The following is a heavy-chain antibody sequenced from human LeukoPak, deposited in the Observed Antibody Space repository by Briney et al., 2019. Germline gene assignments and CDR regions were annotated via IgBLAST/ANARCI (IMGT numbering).Heavy chain of an antibody. Sequence: SVKVSCKASGGTFSKYTISWVRQRPGQGLEWMGGITPLFGTANYAQKFQGRVTITADESTSTAYMELSSLRSEDTAVYYCARSRTRYCTNGVCYFNDYWGQGTLVTVSS. V-gene: IGHV1-69*01. CDR2: ITPLFGTA. D-gene: IGHD2-8*01. J-gene: IGHJ4*02. CDR1: GGTFSKYT. CDR3: ARSRTRYCTNGVCYFNDY.